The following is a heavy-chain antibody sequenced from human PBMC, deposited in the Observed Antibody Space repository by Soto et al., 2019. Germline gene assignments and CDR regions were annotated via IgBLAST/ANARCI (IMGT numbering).Heavy chain of an antibody. CDR1: GFTFSSYS. J-gene: IGHJ5*02. V-gene: IGHV3-21*01. D-gene: IGHD6-6*01. CDR3: ARSVPIAASLSWFDP. CDR2: ISSSSSYI. Sequence: PGGSVRLSCAAYGFTFSSYSMNWVRQAPGKGLEWVSSISSSSSYIYYADSVKGRFTISRDNAKNSLYLQMNSLRAEDTSVYYCARSVPIAASLSWFDPWGQGTLVTVSS.